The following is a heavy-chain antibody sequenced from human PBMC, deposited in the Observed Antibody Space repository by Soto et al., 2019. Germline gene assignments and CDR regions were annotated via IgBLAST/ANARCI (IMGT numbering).Heavy chain of an antibody. J-gene: IGHJ4*02. D-gene: IGHD5-12*01. V-gene: IGHV4-59*01. CDR1: GGSISSYY. CDR3: ARVRRDGYNRWYFDY. CDR2: IYYSGST. Sequence: PSETLSLTCTVSGGSISSYYWSWIRQPPGKGLEWIGYIYYSGSTNYNPSLKSRVTISVDTSKNQFSLKLSSVTAADTAVYYCARVRRDGYNRWYFDYWGQGTLVTAPQ.